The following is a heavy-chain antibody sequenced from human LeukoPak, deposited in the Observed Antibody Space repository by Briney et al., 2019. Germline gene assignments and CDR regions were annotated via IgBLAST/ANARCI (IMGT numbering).Heavy chain of an antibody. Sequence: GGSLRLSCGASGITFSNYSMNWVRQAPGKGLEWVSFISSSSGYIFYADSVKGRFTISRDNAKNSLYLQMNSLRAEDTALYYCAGPGGYIWGTYKGYFDCWGQGTLVTVSS. CDR3: AGPGGYIWGTYKGYFDC. V-gene: IGHV3-21*06. CDR2: ISSSSGYI. CDR1: GITFSNYS. D-gene: IGHD3-16*01. J-gene: IGHJ4*02.